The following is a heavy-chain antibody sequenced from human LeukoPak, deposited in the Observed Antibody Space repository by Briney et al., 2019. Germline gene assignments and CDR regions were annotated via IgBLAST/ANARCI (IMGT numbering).Heavy chain of an antibody. Sequence: ASVKVSCKVSGYTLTELSMHWVRQAPGQGLEWMGWISIYNGHTNYAQKLQGRVTMTTDTSTSTAYMDLRSLKSDDTAVYYCARGGRWELPRPYAFDIWGQGTMVTVSS. CDR1: GYTLTELS. CDR2: ISIYNGHT. J-gene: IGHJ3*02. V-gene: IGHV1-18*01. D-gene: IGHD1-26*01. CDR3: ARGGRWELPRPYAFDI.